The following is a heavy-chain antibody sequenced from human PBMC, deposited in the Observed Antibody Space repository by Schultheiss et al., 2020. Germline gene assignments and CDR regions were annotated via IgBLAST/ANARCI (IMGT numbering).Heavy chain of an antibody. CDR1: GGSISSYH. CDR2: VYFSGTT. V-gene: IGHV4-59*01. CDR3: ARGRSTFGRGTEG. D-gene: IGHD1-14*01. J-gene: IGHJ4*02. Sequence: SQTLSLTCTVSGGSISSYHWSWIRQPPGKGLEWIGYVYFSGTTNYSPSLETRVTISVDTSKNQFSLKLTSVTAADTAMYYCARGRSTFGRGTEGWGQGTLVTVSS.